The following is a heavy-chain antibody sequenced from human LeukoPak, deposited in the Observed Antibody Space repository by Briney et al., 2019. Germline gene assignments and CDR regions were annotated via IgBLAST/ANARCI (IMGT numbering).Heavy chain of an antibody. V-gene: IGHV3-23*03. CDR2: LYSGGNT. CDR1: GFTFSSYA. Sequence: GGSLRLSCAASGFTFSSYAMSWVRQAPGKGLEWVSVLYSGGNTYYADSVKGRFTISRDNSKNTLYLQMNSLRAEDRAVYYCARYDGGSGPFDCWGQGTLVTVSS. D-gene: IGHD3-10*01. CDR3: ARYDGGSGPFDC. J-gene: IGHJ4*02.